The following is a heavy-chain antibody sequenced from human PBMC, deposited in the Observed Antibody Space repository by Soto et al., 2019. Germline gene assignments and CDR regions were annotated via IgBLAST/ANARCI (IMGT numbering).Heavy chain of an antibody. Sequence: GGSLRLSCAASGFTFSSYSMNWVRQAPGKGLEWVSYISSSSSTIYYADSVKGRFTISRDNAKNSLYLQMGSLRAEDMAVYYCARVVTMVRGRYFDLWGRGTLVTVSS. V-gene: IGHV3-48*01. J-gene: IGHJ2*01. CDR2: ISSSSSTI. D-gene: IGHD3-10*01. CDR3: ARVVTMVRGRYFDL. CDR1: GFTFSSYS.